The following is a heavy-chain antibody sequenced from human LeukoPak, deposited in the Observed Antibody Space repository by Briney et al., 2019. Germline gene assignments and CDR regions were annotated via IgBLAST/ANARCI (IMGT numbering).Heavy chain of an antibody. J-gene: IGHJ4*02. Sequence: ASVKVSFKASGYTFTGYYIHWVRQAPGQGLEWMGWINPNNGATDYAQNFQGRVTMTRDTSISTAYMELSRLRSDDTAVYYCARGTGRGYNFGYWGQGTLVTVSS. CDR2: INPNNGAT. D-gene: IGHD2-8*02. CDR3: ARGTGRGYNFGY. V-gene: IGHV1-2*02. CDR1: GYTFTGYY.